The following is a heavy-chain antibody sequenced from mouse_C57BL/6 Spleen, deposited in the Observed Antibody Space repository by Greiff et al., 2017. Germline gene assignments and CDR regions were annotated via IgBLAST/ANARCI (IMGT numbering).Heavy chain of an antibody. V-gene: IGHV7-1*01. D-gene: IGHD3-3*01. Sequence: DVMLVESGGGLVQSGRSLRLSCATSGFTFSDFYMEWVRQAPGKGLEWIAASRNKANDYTTESSASVKGRFIVSRDTSQSILYLQMNALRAEDTDIYYCARDGGCWYFDVWGTGTTVTVSS. CDR2: SRNKANDYTT. CDR1: GFTFSDFY. CDR3: ARDGGCWYFDV. J-gene: IGHJ1*03.